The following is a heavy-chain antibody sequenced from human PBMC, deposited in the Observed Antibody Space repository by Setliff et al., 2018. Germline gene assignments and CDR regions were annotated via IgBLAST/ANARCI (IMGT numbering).Heavy chain of an antibody. V-gene: IGHV4-38-2*02. Sequence: SETLSLTCTVSGYSISSGHYWGWIRQPPGKGLEWIGSIYYSGNTYYSPSLKSRVTMFVDTSKNQFSLMLYSVTAADTAIYYCARYDSSGYSENYYFDYWGQGTLVTVSS. CDR3: ARYDSSGYSENYYFDY. D-gene: IGHD3-22*01. CDR1: GYSISSGHY. J-gene: IGHJ4*02. CDR2: IYYSGNT.